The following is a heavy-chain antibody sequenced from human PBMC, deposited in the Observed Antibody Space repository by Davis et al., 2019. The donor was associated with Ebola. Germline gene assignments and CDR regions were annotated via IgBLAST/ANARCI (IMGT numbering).Heavy chain of an antibody. J-gene: IGHJ4*02. Sequence: ASVKVSCKVSGYTLTELSIHWVRQAPGKGLEWMGGSDPEDGEAIYSQKFQGRVTMTTDTSTSTAYMELRSLRSDDTAVYYCARDSGMVRAHLCDYWGQGTLVTVSS. CDR1: GYTLTELS. V-gene: IGHV1-24*01. D-gene: IGHD3-10*01. CDR2: SDPEDGEA. CDR3: ARDSGMVRAHLCDY.